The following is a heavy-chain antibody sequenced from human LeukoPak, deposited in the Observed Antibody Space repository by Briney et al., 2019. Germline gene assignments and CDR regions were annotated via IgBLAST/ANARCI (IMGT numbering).Heavy chain of an antibody. V-gene: IGHV3-9*01. CDR2: ISWDNNSL. Sequence: PGGSLRLSCAASGFTFNIYAMSWVRQTPEKGLEWVAGISWDNNSLDSADSVKGRFTVSRDNAKNSLYLQMNSLRAEDTALYYCAKAGCSSTKCDDNSWGQGTRVTVSS. CDR3: AKAGCSSTKCDDNS. D-gene: IGHD2-2*01. CDR1: GFTFNIYA. J-gene: IGHJ4*02.